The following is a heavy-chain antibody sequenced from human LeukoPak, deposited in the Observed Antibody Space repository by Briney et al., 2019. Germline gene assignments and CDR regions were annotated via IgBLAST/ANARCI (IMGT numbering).Heavy chain of an antibody. D-gene: IGHD2-2*01. V-gene: IGHV1-69*13. J-gene: IGHJ4*02. CDR1: GGTFSSYA. CDR2: IIPIFGTA. CDR3: ARDSHCSSTSCYGTFDY. Sequence: ASVKVSCKASGGTFSSYAISWVRQAPGQGLEWMGGIIPIFGTANYAQKFQSRVTITADESTSTAYMELSSLRSEDTAVYYCARDSHCSSTSCYGTFDYWGQGTLVTVSS.